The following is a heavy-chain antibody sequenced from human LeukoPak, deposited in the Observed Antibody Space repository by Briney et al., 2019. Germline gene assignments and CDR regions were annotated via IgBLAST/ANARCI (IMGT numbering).Heavy chain of an antibody. V-gene: IGHV4-34*01. CDR1: GGSFSGYF. J-gene: IGHJ4*02. CDR3: ARFGCTNGVCYDY. Sequence: SETLSLTCAVYGGSFSGYFWSWIRQPPGKGLEWIGEINHSGSTNYNPSLKSRVTISVDTPNSQFSLKLRSVTAADTAVYYCARFGCTNGVCYDYWGQGTLVTVSS. CDR2: INHSGST. D-gene: IGHD2-8*01.